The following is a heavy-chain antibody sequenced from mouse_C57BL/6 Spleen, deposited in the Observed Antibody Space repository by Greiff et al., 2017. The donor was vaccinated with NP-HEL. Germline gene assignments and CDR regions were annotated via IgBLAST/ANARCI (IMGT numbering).Heavy chain of an antibody. D-gene: IGHD1-1*01. J-gene: IGHJ3*01. Sequence: QVQLQQPGAELVKPGASVKMSCKASGYTFTSYWITWVKQRPGQGLEWIGDIYPGSGSTNYNEKFKSKATLTVDTSSSTAYMQLSSLTSEDSAVYYCARSETTVVDPFAYWGQGTLVTVSA. CDR2: IYPGSGST. V-gene: IGHV1-55*01. CDR3: ARSETTVVDPFAY. CDR1: GYTFTSYW.